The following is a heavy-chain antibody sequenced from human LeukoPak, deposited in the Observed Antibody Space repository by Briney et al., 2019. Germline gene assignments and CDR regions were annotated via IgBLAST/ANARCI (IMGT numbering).Heavy chain of an antibody. CDR1: GFIVSSNY. CDR3: TRDLAAAILGAFDY. D-gene: IGHD2-2*02. Sequence: GGSLRLSCAASGFIVSSNYMSWVRQALGKGLEWVSVIYSGGSTNYADSVKGRFTISRDNTKNTLYLQMNSLRAEDTAVYYCTRDLAAAILGAFDYWGQGTLVTVSS. J-gene: IGHJ4*02. V-gene: IGHV3-53*01. CDR2: IYSGGST.